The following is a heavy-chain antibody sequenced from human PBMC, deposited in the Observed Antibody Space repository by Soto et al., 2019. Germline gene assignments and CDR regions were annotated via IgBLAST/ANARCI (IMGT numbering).Heavy chain of an antibody. J-gene: IGHJ6*02. V-gene: IGHV1-69*13. CDR3: ASCYYGSGSYGLNYYYYGMDV. CDR2: IIPIFGTA. CDR1: GGTFSSYA. Sequence: PSVKVSCKASGGTFSSYAISWVRQAPGQGLEWMGGIIPIFGTANYAQKFQGRVTITADESTSTAYMELSSLRSEDTAVYYCASCYYGSGSYGLNYYYYGMDVWGQGTTVTVSS. D-gene: IGHD3-10*01.